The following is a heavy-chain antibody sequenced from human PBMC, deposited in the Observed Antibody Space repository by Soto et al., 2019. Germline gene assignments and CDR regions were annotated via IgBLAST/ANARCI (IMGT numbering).Heavy chain of an antibody. CDR3: FRDGSKTLRDWFDP. V-gene: IGHV4-4*07. D-gene: IGHD3-10*01. CDR1: GGSISKFY. CDR2: VYATGTT. Sequence: SETLSLTCSVSGGSISKFYWSWIRKTAGKGLEWMGRVYATGTTDYNPSLRSRVAMSVDISRKTFSLRLTSVTAADTGMYYCFRDGSKTLRDWFDPWGQGKLVTVSS. J-gene: IGHJ5*02.